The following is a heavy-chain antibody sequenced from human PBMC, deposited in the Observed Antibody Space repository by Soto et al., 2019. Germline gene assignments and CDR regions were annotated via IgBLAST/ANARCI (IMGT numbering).Heavy chain of an antibody. CDR3: AKDMNSVPEY. V-gene: IGHV3-74*01. CDR2: IKTDGSIT. D-gene: IGHD1-7*01. CDR1: GFTFSSYW. J-gene: IGHJ4*02. Sequence: EVQLVESGGGLVQPGGSLRLSCAASGFTFSSYWMYWVLQAPGKGLVWVSRIKTDGSITSYADSVKGRFTVSRDNARDMLYLQMNSLRAEDTAVYYCAKDMNSVPEYWGQGTLVTVSS.